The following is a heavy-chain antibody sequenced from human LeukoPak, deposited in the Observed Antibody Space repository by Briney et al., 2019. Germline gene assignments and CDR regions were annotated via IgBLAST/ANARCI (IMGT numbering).Heavy chain of an antibody. Sequence: ASVKVSCKASGYTFTSYAMNWVRQAPGQGLEWMGWINTNTGNPTYAQGFTGRFVFSLDTSVSTAYLQISSLKVEDTAVYYCARTYYDFWSGYHKFDYWGQGTLVTVSS. CDR2: INTNTGNP. V-gene: IGHV7-4-1*02. J-gene: IGHJ4*02. CDR3: ARTYYDFWSGYHKFDY. D-gene: IGHD3-3*01. CDR1: GYTFTSYA.